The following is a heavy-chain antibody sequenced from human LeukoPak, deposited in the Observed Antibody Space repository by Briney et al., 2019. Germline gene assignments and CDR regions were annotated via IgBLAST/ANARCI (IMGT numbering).Heavy chain of an antibody. CDR2: ISYDGSNE. CDR1: GFTFRGYG. D-gene: IGHD1-1*01. Sequence: GTSLRLSCAASGFTFRGYGMHWVRQAPGRGLEWVAVISYDGSNEYYVDPVKGRFNISRDNSKNTLYLQMHSLRVEDTARYYCAKGGNDFYYYGLDVWGQGTTVTVSS. J-gene: IGHJ6*02. V-gene: IGHV3-30*18. CDR3: AKGGNDFYYYGLDV.